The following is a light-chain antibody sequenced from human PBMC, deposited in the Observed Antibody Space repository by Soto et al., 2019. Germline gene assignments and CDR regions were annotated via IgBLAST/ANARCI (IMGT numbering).Light chain of an antibody. Sequence: IVMTQSPATLSVSPGEGATLSCRASETISRDLAWYQQKPGQSPRLLIFGAFTRATGVPVRFSGSGSGTEFTPTVSSLQSEDVAVYFCQQYNKWPLTFGGGTRVEIK. V-gene: IGKV3D-15*01. CDR1: ETISRD. CDR3: QQYNKWPLT. CDR2: GAF. J-gene: IGKJ4*01.